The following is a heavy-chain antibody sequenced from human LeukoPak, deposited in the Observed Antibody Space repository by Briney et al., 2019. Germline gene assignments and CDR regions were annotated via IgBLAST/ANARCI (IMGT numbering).Heavy chain of an antibody. D-gene: IGHD6-19*01. CDR1: GFTFDDYA. CDR3: AKDRDAVADENEPFDY. CDR2: ISWNSGSI. Sequence: GGFLRLSCAASGFTFDDYAMHWVRQAPGKGLEWVSGISWNSGSIGYADSVKGRFTISRDNAKNSLYLQMNSLRAEDTALYYCAKDRDAVADENEPFDYWGQGTLVTVSS. V-gene: IGHV3-9*01. J-gene: IGHJ4*02.